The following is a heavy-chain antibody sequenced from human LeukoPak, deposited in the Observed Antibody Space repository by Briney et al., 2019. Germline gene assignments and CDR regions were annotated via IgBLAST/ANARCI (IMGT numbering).Heavy chain of an antibody. CDR1: GFTFSSYA. V-gene: IGHV3-7*04. J-gene: IGHJ6*02. CDR3: AREGSYCSSTSCYRYYGMDV. CDR2: IKQDGSEK. Sequence: PGGSLRLSCATSGFTFSSYAMNWVRQAPGKGLEWVANIKQDGSEKYYVDSVKGRFTISRDNAKNSLYLQMNSLRAEDTAVYYCAREGSYCSSTSCYRYYGMDVWGQGTTVTVSS. D-gene: IGHD2-2*02.